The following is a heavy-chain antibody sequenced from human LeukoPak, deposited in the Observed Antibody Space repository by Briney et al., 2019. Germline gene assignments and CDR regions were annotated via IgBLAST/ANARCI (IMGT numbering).Heavy chain of an antibody. CDR1: GGSISSSDYF. V-gene: IGHV4-61*02. Sequence: SQTLSLTCSASGGSISSSDYFWSWIRQPAGKGLEWIGRINSRGSTNYNPSLKSRVTLSVDTSKNQFSLKLTSVTVADTAVYYCARYRLGWFDPWGQGTLVTVSS. CDR3: ARYRLGWFDP. CDR2: INSRGST. D-gene: IGHD6-25*01. J-gene: IGHJ5*02.